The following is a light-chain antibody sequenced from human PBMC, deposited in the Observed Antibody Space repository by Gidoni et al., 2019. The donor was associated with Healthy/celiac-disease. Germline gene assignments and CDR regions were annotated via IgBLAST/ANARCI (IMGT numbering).Light chain of an antibody. V-gene: IGKV3-15*01. J-gene: IGKJ5*01. CDR2: GAS. CDR3: QQYNNWLSIT. Sequence: EIVKTQSPATLSVSPGERATLSCRASQSVSSNLAWYQQKPGQAPRLLIYGASTRATGIPARFSGSGSGTEFTLTISSLQSEDFAVYYCQQYNNWLSITFGQGTRLEIK. CDR1: QSVSSN.